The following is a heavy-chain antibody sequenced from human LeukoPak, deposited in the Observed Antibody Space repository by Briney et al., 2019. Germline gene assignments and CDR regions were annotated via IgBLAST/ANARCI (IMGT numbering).Heavy chain of an antibody. D-gene: IGHD6-19*01. J-gene: IGHJ3*02. CDR2: ISSSGSTI. CDR3: ASGVHYTSGWIDI. Sequence: QPGGSLRLSCAASGFTFRSNEMNWVRQAPGKGLEWLSYISSSGSTIHYVDSVKGQFTISRDNAKNSLFLQMNSLRAEDTAVYYCASGVHYTSGWIDIWGQGTMVTVSS. CDR1: GFTFRSNE. V-gene: IGHV3-48*03.